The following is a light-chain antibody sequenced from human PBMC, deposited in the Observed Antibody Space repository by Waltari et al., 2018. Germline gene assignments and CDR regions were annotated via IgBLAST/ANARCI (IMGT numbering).Light chain of an antibody. CDR3: QQYGVSPLT. CDR2: DAS. V-gene: IGKV3-20*01. J-gene: IGKJ4*01. Sequence: EIVLTQSPGTLSLSPGEGATLSCRASQSVATLSLAWYQQKVGQAPRLVIYDASTRATGIPDRFSGSGSGTDFTLTISRLEPEDFAVYYCQQYGVSPLTFGGGTKVEVK. CDR1: QSVATLS.